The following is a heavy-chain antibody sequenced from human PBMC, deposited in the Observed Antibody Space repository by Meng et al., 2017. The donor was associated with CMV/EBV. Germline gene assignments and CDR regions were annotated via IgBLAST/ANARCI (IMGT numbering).Heavy chain of an antibody. CDR1: GFTFSSYW. J-gene: IGHJ4*02. D-gene: IGHD1-14*01. V-gene: IGHV3-74*01. Sequence: GGSLRLSCAASGFTFSSYWMHWVRQAPGKGLLWVSRISTDGNSATYADSVKGRFTISRDNAKNTLYLQMSNLRAEDTAVYYRAAGFNRADYWGQGTLVTVSS. CDR3: AAGFNRADY. CDR2: ISTDGNSA.